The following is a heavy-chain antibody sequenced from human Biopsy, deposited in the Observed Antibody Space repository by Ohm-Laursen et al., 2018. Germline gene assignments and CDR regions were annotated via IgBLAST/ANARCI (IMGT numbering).Heavy chain of an antibody. CDR2: LNPVSGNS. Sequence: SVKVSCKASGYTFTSYGITWVRQASGQGPEWIGWLNPVSGNSNFGQKFRGRVTVTSDTSISTAYMELSGLTSDDTATYYCGRAVRNQLLTDPWGQGTLVTVTS. D-gene: IGHD1-7*01. CDR1: GYTFTSYG. CDR3: GRAVRNQLLTDP. V-gene: IGHV1-8*01. J-gene: IGHJ5*02.